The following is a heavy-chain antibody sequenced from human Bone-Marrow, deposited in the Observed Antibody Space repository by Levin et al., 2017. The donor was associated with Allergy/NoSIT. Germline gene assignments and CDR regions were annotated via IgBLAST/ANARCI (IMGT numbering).Heavy chain of an antibody. V-gene: IGHV3-9*01. CDR1: GFTFDDYA. Sequence: SLKISCAASGFTFDDYAMHWVRQAPGKGLEWVSGISWNRDIIGYADSVKGRFTISRDHAKNFLYLQMNNLRPEDTALYYCAKDVEGVAGTGYFDYWGQGTLVTVSS. CDR2: ISWNRDII. J-gene: IGHJ4*02. CDR3: AKDVEGVAGTGYFDY. D-gene: IGHD6-19*01.